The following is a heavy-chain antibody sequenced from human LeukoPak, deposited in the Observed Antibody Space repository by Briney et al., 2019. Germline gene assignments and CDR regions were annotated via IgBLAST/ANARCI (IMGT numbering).Heavy chain of an antibody. Sequence: GGSLRLSCAASGFTFSSYAMHWVRQAPGKGLERVAVISYDGSNKYYADSVKGRFTISRDNSRNTLYLQMNSLKTEDTAVYYCARAPTWIQLWFFDYWGQGTLVTVSS. CDR2: ISYDGSNK. CDR1: GFTFSSYA. CDR3: ARAPTWIQLWFFDY. D-gene: IGHD5-18*01. V-gene: IGHV3-30*01. J-gene: IGHJ4*02.